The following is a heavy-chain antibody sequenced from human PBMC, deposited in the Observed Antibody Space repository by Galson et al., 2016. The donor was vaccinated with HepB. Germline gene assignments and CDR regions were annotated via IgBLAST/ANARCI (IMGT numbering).Heavy chain of an antibody. J-gene: IGHJ5*02. CDR1: GFTFSRYW. Sequence: SLRLSCAASGFTFSRYWMTWVRQAPGKGLEWVANIKEDESEKHYVDSLKGRFTISRDNAKNSVYLQMNSLKADDTAVYYCGRDSSADTAMVDHWGQGTLVSVSS. CDR3: GRDSSADTAMVDH. CDR2: IKEDESEK. D-gene: IGHD5-18*01. V-gene: IGHV3-7*03.